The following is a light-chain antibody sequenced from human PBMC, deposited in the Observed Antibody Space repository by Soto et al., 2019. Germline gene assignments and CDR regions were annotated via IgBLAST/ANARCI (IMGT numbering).Light chain of an antibody. V-gene: IGKV1-5*03. Sequence: DIQMSQSPSTLSGSVGDRVTITCRASQTISSWLGFYQQKPGKAQKLLIKKASTLKSGVPSRFSGSGSRKEFTLTISSLQPDYVATYYWQHNTCYPEAFGQGTKVDIK. J-gene: IGKJ1*01. CDR2: KAS. CDR3: QHNTCYPEA. CDR1: QTISSW.